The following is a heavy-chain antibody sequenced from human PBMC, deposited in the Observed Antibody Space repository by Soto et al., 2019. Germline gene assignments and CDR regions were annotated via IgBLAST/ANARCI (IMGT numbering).Heavy chain of an antibody. Sequence: SETLSLTCTVSGGFVNSDTHSWSWIRQTPGKRLEWIGFIYSGGSTKNPSLRSRVTMSVDTSKNQFSLKLRSVIIADTAVYHCARFVRSCSATTCSTRADVWGQGITVTVSS. D-gene: IGHD2-2*01. CDR2: IYSGGST. CDR1: GGFVNSDTHS. CDR3: ARFVRSCSATTCSTRADV. J-gene: IGHJ6*02. V-gene: IGHV4-61*01.